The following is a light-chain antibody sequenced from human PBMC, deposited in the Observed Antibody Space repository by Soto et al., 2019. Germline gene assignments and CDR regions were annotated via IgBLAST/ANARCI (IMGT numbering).Light chain of an antibody. CDR3: QQYGSSPRT. V-gene: IGKV3-20*01. CDR2: DAS. Sequence: EIVLTQSPATLSLSPGERATLSCRASQSVSSSYLAWYQQKVGRAPRLLIYDASTRATGIPDRFSGSGSGTDFTLTITRLEPEDFAVYYCQQYGSSPRTFGQGTKVDIK. CDR1: QSVSSSY. J-gene: IGKJ1*01.